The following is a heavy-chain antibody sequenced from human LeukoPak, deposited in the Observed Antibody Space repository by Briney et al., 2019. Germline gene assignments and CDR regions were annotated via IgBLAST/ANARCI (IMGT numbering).Heavy chain of an antibody. CDR2: ISSSSTI. V-gene: IGHV3-48*01. CDR1: GFTFSSYS. CDR3: ARPGTTYYDFWSGYSSAFDI. Sequence: GGSLRLSCAASGFTFSSYSMNWVRQAPGKGLEWVSYISSSSTIYYADSVKGRFTISRDNAKNSLYLRMNSLRAEDTAVYYCARPGTTYYDFWSGYSSAFDIWGQGTMVTVSS. J-gene: IGHJ3*02. D-gene: IGHD3-3*01.